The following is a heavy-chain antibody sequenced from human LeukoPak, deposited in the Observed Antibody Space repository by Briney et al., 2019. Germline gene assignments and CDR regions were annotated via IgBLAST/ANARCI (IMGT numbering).Heavy chain of an antibody. CDR2: IWYDGSNK. V-gene: IGHV3-33*01. D-gene: IGHD3-10*01. CDR1: GFIFSSYG. CDR3: ARDGDYYGSGSYYNRRHYFDY. J-gene: IGHJ4*02. Sequence: GGSLRLSCAASGFIFSSYGMHWVRQAPGKGLEWVAVIWYDGSNKYYADSVKGRFTISRDNSKNTLYLQMNSLRAEDTAVYYCARDGDYYGSGSYYNRRHYFDYWGQGTLVTVPS.